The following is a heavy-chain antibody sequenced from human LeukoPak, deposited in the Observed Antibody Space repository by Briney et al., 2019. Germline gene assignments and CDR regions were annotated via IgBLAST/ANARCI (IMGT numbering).Heavy chain of an antibody. D-gene: IGHD4-23*01. CDR2: SSTYNGNT. CDR3: ARGGVTPAVKGPYYYYYMDV. V-gene: IGHV1-18*01. CDR1: GYTFTNYG. J-gene: IGHJ6*03. Sequence: EASVKVSCKTSGYTFTNYGITWVRQAPGQGLEWMGWSSTYNGNTDYAQKLQGRVTMTTETSTSTAYMELRSLRSDDTAVYYCARGGVTPAVKGPYYYYYMDVWGKGTTVTISS.